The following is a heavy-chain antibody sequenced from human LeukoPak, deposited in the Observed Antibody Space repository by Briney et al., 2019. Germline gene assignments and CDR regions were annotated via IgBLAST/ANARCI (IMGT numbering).Heavy chain of an antibody. Sequence: GRSLRLSCAASGFTFSSYAMHWVRQAPGKGLEWVAVISYDGSNKYYADSVKGRFTISRDNSKNTLYLQMNSLRAEDTAVYYCASPLLNPIAARLDLAVRARYPFDYWGQGTLVTVSS. CDR2: ISYDGSNK. V-gene: IGHV3-30-3*01. D-gene: IGHD6-6*01. J-gene: IGHJ4*02. CDR1: GFTFSSYA. CDR3: ASPLLNPIAARLDLAVRARYPFDY.